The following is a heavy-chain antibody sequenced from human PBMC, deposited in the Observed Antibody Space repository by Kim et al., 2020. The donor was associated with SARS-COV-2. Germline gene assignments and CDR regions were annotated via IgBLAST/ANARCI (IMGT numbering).Heavy chain of an antibody. Sequence: SVKVSCKASGGTFSSYAISWVRQAPGQGLEWMGGIIPIFGTANYAQKFQGRVTITADESTSTAYMELSSLRSEDTAVYYCARDGGGYCSGGSCYSEDYWGQGTLVTVSS. CDR3: ARDGGGYCSGGSCYSEDY. CDR1: GGTFSSYA. CDR2: IIPIFGTA. V-gene: IGHV1-69*13. J-gene: IGHJ4*02. D-gene: IGHD2-15*01.